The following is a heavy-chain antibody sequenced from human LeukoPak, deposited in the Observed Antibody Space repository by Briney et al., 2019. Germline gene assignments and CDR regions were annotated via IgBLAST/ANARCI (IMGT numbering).Heavy chain of an antibody. V-gene: IGHV4-59*01. J-gene: IGHJ3*02. CDR1: GGSISNCY. Sequence: SETLSLTCTVSGGSISNCYWSWIRQPPGKELEWIGYIYYSGSTNYNPSLKSRVTISVDTSKNQFSLKLSSVTAADTAVYYCASHVSYAFDIWGQGTMVTVSS. CDR2: IYYSGST. CDR3: ASHVSYAFDI.